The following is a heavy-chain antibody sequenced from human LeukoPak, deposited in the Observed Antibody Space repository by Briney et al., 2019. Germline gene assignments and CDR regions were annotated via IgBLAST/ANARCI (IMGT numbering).Heavy chain of an antibody. V-gene: IGHV4-39*07. CDR3: AREGIFLDAFDI. CDR2: IYYTGTT. Sequence: TSETLSLTCTVSGGSISSSLYHWGWIRQSPGKNLEWLGSIYYTGTTHYNPSLKSRVTISVDTSKNQFSLNLSSVTAADTAVYYCAREGIFLDAFDIWGQGTMVTVSS. J-gene: IGHJ3*02. CDR1: GGSISSSLYH. D-gene: IGHD2-15*01.